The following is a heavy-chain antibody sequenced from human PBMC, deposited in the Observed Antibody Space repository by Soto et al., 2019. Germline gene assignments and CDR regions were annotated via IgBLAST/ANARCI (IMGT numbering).Heavy chain of an antibody. D-gene: IGHD2-2*01. CDR1: GYTFTSYA. CDR2: INAGNGNT. V-gene: IGHV1-3*01. J-gene: IGHJ6*01. CDR3: ARDGGIVVVPAAYYYYGKDV. Sequence: ASVKVSCKASGYTFTSYAMHWVRQAPGQRXEWMGWINAGNGNTKYSQKFQGRVTITRDTSASTAYMELSSLRSEDTAVYYCARDGGIVVVPAAYYYYGKDVWRQVTTVP.